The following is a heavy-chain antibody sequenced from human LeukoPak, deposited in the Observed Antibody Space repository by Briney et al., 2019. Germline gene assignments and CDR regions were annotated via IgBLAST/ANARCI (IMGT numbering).Heavy chain of an antibody. D-gene: IGHD1-26*01. CDR2: TNQDGSEK. CDR1: GFTFSSYW. V-gene: IGHV3-7*01. J-gene: IGHJ4*02. CDR3: ARGGELLRPADY. Sequence: GGSLRLSCAASGFTFSSYWMSWVRQAPGKGLEWVANTNQDGSEKYYVDSVKGRFTISGDNAKNSLYLQMNNLRPEDTAVYYCARGGELLRPADYWGQGTLVTVSS.